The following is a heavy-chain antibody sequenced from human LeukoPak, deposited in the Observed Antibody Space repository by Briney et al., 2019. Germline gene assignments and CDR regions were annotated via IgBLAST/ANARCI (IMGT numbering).Heavy chain of an antibody. CDR1: GGSISSDGYY. V-gene: IGHV4-31*03. D-gene: IGHD5-12*01. Sequence: SQTLSLTCTVSGGSISSDGYYWRWIRQHPGKGLEWIGYIYYSGSTYYNPSLKSRVTISVDTSKNQFSLKLSSVTAADTAVYYCARRGHIVANYYFDYWGQGTLVTVSS. J-gene: IGHJ4*02. CDR2: IYYSGST. CDR3: ARRGHIVANYYFDY.